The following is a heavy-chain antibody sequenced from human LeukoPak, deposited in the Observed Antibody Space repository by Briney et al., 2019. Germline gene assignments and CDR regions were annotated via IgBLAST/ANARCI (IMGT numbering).Heavy chain of an antibody. J-gene: IGHJ5*02. D-gene: IGHD6-6*01. CDR3: ARTAESLAVRGATFNWFDP. Sequence: ASVKVSCKASGGTFSNYAISWVRQAPGQGLEWMGGIIPMFGTSKYAQKFQGRVTITTDESTSTAYMELSSLRSEDTAVYYCARTAESLAVRGATFNWFDPWGQGTPVTVSS. CDR2: IIPMFGTS. CDR1: GGTFSNYA. V-gene: IGHV1-69*05.